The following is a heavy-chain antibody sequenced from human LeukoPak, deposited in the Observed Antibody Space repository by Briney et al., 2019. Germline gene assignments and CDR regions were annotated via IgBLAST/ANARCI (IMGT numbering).Heavy chain of an antibody. CDR1: GFSFSSNG. V-gene: IGHV3-30*02. J-gene: IGHJ6*02. D-gene: IGHD2-8*02. CDR3: AREASTEIIGGMDV. Sequence: GGSLRLSCAASGFSFSSNGIHWVRQAPGKGLEWVSFIQTGEDPKYYADSVRGRFTISRDNSKKTCSLQMDSLRVEDTATYYCAREASTEIIGGMDVRGQGTTVTVTS. CDR2: IQTGEDPK.